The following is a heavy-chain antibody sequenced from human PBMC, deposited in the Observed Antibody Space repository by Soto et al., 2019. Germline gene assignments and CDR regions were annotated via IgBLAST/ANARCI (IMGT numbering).Heavy chain of an antibody. CDR3: AKDSLTYYYDSSGYFDY. CDR2: ISWNSGSI. J-gene: IGHJ4*02. CDR1: GFTFDDYA. D-gene: IGHD3-22*01. Sequence: GGSLRLSCGASGFTFDDYAMHWVRQAPGKGLEWVSGISWNSGSISYADSVKGRFTISRDNAKNSLYLQMNSLRAEDTALYYCAKDSLTYYYDSSGYFDYWGQGTLVTVSS. V-gene: IGHV3-9*01.